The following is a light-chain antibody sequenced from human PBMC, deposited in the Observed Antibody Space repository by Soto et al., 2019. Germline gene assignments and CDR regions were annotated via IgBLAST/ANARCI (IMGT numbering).Light chain of an antibody. V-gene: IGKV3-20*01. Sequence: EIVLTQSPGTLSLSPGERATLSCRASQSFSTFLAWLQQKPGQAPRLLIYGASNRATGIPDRFSGSGSGTDFTLTISRLEPEDFAVYYCQQYGSSGTFGQGTKVDI. CDR3: QQYGSSGT. CDR2: GAS. CDR1: QSFSTF. J-gene: IGKJ1*01.